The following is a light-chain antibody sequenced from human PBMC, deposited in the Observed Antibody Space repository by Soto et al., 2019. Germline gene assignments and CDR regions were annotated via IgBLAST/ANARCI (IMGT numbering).Light chain of an antibody. Sequence: QSALTQPASVSGSPGQSITISCTGTSSDVGGYNYVSWYQQHPGKAPKLMIYAVTDRPSGVSSRFSGSKSANTASLTISGLQAEDEADYYCSSYTNINTRACVFGTGTKVTVL. V-gene: IGLV2-14*01. CDR2: AVT. CDR3: SSYTNINTRACV. CDR1: SSDVGGYNY. J-gene: IGLJ1*01.